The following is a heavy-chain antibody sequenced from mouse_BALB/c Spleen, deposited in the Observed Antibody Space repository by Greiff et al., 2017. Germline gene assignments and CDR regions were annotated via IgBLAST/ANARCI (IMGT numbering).Heavy chain of an antibody. Sequence: VKLMESGPGLVQPSQSLSITCTVSGFSLTSYGVHWVRQSPGKGLEWLGVIWSGGSTDYNAAFISRLSISKDNSKSQVFFKMNSLQANDTAIYYCARVQFAYWGQGTLVTVSA. CDR3: ARVQFAY. J-gene: IGHJ3*01. V-gene: IGHV2-2*02. CDR1: GFSLTSYG. CDR2: IWSGGST.